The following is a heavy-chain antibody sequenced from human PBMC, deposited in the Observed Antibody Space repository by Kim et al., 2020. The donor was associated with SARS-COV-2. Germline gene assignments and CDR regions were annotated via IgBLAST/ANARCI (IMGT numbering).Heavy chain of an antibody. V-gene: IGHV3-23*01. D-gene: IGHD3-22*01. Sequence: VKGRFTISRDNSKNTLYLQMNSLRAEDTAVYYCAKGSGDSSGYRADAFDIWGQGTMVTVSS. CDR3: AKGSGDSSGYRADAFDI. J-gene: IGHJ3*02.